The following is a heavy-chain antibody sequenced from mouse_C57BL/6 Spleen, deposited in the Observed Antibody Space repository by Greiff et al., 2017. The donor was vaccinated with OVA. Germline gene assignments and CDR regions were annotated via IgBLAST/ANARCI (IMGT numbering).Heavy chain of an antibody. CDR1: GFTFSSYA. Sequence: EVQLQESGGGLVKPGGSLKLSCAASGFTFSSYAMSWVRQTPEKRLEWVATISDGGSYTYYPDNVKGRFTISRDNAKNNLYLQMSHLKSEDTAMYYCARGGGDYEDYFDYWGQGTTLTVSS. D-gene: IGHD2-4*01. CDR2: ISDGGSYT. V-gene: IGHV5-4*01. J-gene: IGHJ2*01. CDR3: ARGGGDYEDYFDY.